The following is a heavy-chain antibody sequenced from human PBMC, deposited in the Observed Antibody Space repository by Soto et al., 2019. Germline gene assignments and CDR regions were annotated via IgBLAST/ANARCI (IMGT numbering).Heavy chain of an antibody. CDR1: GGSISSGGYY. D-gene: IGHD2-8*01. V-gene: IGHV4-31*03. CDR2: IYYSGST. Sequence: TSETLSLTCTVSGGSISSGGYYWSWIRQHPGKGLEWIGYIYYSGSTYYNPSLKSRVTISVDTSKNQFSLKLSSVTAADTAVYYCARADKYATDAFDIWGQGTMVTVSS. J-gene: IGHJ3*02. CDR3: ARADKYATDAFDI.